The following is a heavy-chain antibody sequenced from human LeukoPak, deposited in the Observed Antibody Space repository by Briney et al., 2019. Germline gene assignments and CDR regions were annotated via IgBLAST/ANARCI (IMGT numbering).Heavy chain of an antibody. CDR3: ARAQGGSGRGSYFDY. D-gene: IGHD3-10*01. CDR2: IYYSGST. V-gene: IGHV4-31*03. J-gene: IGHJ4*02. CDR1: GGSISSGGYD. Sequence: SQTLSLTCTVSGGSISSGGYDWSWIRQHPGKGLEWIGYIYYSGSTYYNPSLKSRVTISVDTSKNQFSLKLSSVTAADTAVYYCARAQGGSGRGSYFDYWGQGTLVTVSS.